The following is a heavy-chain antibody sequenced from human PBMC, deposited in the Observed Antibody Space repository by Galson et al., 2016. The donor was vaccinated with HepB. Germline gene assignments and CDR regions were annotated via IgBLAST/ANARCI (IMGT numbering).Heavy chain of an antibody. CDR3: ARGRNHWGRVNWFDL. CDR2: IIPVFGTA. J-gene: IGHJ5*02. V-gene: IGHV1-69*06. CDR1: GGTFSRYT. D-gene: IGHD7-27*01. Sequence: SVKVSCKASGGTFSRYTIFWVRQAPGQGLEWMGGIIPVFGTADFAQKFQGSVTITADRSTSAAYMELSSLTSEDTAVYFCARGRNHWGRVNWFDLWGQGTLVIVSS.